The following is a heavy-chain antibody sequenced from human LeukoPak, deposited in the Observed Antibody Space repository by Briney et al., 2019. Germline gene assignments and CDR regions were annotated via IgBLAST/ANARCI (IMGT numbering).Heavy chain of an antibody. J-gene: IGHJ4*02. CDR1: GDSISTSNSY. CDR3: ARHDPPDQQLVFYY. Sequence: PSETLSLTCTVSGDSISTSNSYWGWIRQPPGKGLEWIGEINHSGSTNYNPSLKSRVTISVDTSKNQFSLKLSSVTAADTAVYYCARHDPPDQQLVFYYWGQGTLVTVSS. CDR2: INHSGST. V-gene: IGHV4-39*01. D-gene: IGHD6-13*01.